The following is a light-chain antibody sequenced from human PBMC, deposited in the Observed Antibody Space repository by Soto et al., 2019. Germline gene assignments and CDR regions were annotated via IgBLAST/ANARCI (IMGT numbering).Light chain of an antibody. J-gene: IGKJ1*01. V-gene: IGKV1-5*03. CDR2: KAS. CDR1: QTISSW. CDR3: QHYNSYSEA. Sequence: DIQMTQSPSTLSGSVGDRVTITCRASQTISSWLAWYQRKQGKAPKLLIYKASTLKSGVPSRFSGSGSGTEFTLTISSLQPDDFATYYCQHYNSYSEAFGQGTKVELK.